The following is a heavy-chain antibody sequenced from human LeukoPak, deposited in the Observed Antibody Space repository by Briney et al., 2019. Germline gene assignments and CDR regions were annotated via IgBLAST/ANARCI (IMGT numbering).Heavy chain of an antibody. J-gene: IGHJ4*02. V-gene: IGHV3-33*01. CDR3: ARSGYCSSTSCYRFDY. Sequence: TGGSLRLSCAASGFTFSSYGMHWVRQAPGKGLEWVAVIWYDGSNKYYADSVKGRFTISRDNSKNTLYLQMNSLRAEDTAVYYCARSGYCSSTSCYRFDYWGQGTLVTVSS. CDR2: IWYDGSNK. D-gene: IGHD2-2*01. CDR1: GFTFSSYG.